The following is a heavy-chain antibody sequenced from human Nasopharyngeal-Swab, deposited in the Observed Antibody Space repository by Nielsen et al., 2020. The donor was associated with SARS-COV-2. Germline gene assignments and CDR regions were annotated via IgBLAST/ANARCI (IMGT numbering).Heavy chain of an antibody. CDR2: IYYSGST. V-gene: IGHV4-39*07. CDR1: GGSISSSSYY. CDR3: ARGASEVVVIVWFDP. J-gene: IGHJ5*02. D-gene: IGHD3-22*01. Sequence: SETLSLTCTVSGGSISSSSYYWGWIRQPPGKGLEWIGSIYYSGSTYYNPSLKSRVTISVDTSKNQFSMKLSSVTAAATAVYYCARGASEVVVIVWFDPWGQGTLVTVSS.